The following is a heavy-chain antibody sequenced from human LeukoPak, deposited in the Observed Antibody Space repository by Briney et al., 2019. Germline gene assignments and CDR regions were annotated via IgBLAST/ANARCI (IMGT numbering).Heavy chain of an antibody. V-gene: IGHV1-2*02. CDR1: GYIFTDYY. J-gene: IGHJ3*02. Sequence: ASVKVSCKASGYIFTDYYMHWVRQAPGRGLEWMGWINPNSGGTNSAQKFQGRVTMTRDTSISTAYMDLSRLRSDDTAMYYCARDGSLDIWGQGTMVTVSS. CDR3: ARDGSLDI. D-gene: IGHD1-26*01. CDR2: INPNSGGT.